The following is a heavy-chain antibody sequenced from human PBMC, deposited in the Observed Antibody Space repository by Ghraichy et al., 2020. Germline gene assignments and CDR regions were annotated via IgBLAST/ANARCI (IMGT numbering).Heavy chain of an antibody. J-gene: IGHJ6*02. V-gene: IGHV2-70*11. Sequence: SGPTLVKPTQTLTLTCSFSGFSLNTRGVCVSWTRQPPGKALEWLARIDWDGRKYYNTFLKTRLSISVDTSKNQVVLTMTSLDPVDTGTYFCARIPHYFASGRGGMDVWGQGTTVTVSS. CDR1: GFSLNTRGVC. CDR3: ARIPHYFASGRGGMDV. D-gene: IGHD3-10*01. CDR2: IDWDGRK.